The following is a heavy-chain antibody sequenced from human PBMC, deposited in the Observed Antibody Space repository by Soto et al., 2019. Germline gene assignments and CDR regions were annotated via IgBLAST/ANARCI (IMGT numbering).Heavy chain of an antibody. Sequence: GGSLRLSCAASGFTFSRYGMHWVRQAPGKGLEWVAVIWYDGSNKYYADSVKGRFTISRDNSKNTLYLQMNSLRAEDTAVYYCARDSTAAMTPGFDYWGQGTLVTVSS. V-gene: IGHV3-33*01. CDR1: GFTFSRYG. D-gene: IGHD2-2*01. CDR2: IWYDGSNK. CDR3: ARDSTAAMTPGFDY. J-gene: IGHJ4*02.